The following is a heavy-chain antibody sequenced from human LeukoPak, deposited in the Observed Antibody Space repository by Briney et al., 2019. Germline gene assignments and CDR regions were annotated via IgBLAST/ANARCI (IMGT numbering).Heavy chain of an antibody. V-gene: IGHV3-64D*09. Sequence: GGSLRLSCSASGFTFSSYAMYWVRQAPGKGLDYVSTIGSTGGSTDYADSVKGRFTISRDNSKNTLYLQMSSLSAEDTAVYYCANTAATVWGQGTLVTVSS. CDR1: GFTFSSYA. D-gene: IGHD6-13*01. J-gene: IGHJ1*01. CDR3: ANTAATV. CDR2: IGSTGGST.